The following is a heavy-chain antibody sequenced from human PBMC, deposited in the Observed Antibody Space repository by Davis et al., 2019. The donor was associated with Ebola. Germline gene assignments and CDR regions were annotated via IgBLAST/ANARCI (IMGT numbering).Heavy chain of an antibody. D-gene: IGHD6-6*01. Sequence: ASVKVSCKASGYTFTSYGISWVRQAPGQGLEWMGWINPNSGGTNYAQKFQGRVTMTRDTSISTAYMELSRLRSDDTAVYYCARVDSSSFYPYYFDYWGQRTLVTVSS. CDR2: INPNSGGT. V-gene: IGHV1-2*02. CDR3: ARVDSSSFYPYYFDY. J-gene: IGHJ4*02. CDR1: GYTFTSYG.